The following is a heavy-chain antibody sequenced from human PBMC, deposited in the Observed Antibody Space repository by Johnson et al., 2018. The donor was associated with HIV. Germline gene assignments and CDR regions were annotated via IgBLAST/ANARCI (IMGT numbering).Heavy chain of an antibody. CDR1: GFTFSSYA. CDR3: ARGSLSGSPDI. J-gene: IGHJ3*02. D-gene: IGHD1-26*01. CDR2: ISYDGSNK. Sequence: QVQLVESGGGLVQPGGSLRLSCAASGFTFSSYAMHWVRQAPGKGLEWVAFISYDGSNKYYADSVKGRFTISRDNSKNTLYLQMNSLRAEDTAVYYCARGSLSGSPDIWGQGTMVTVSS. V-gene: IGHV3-30*04.